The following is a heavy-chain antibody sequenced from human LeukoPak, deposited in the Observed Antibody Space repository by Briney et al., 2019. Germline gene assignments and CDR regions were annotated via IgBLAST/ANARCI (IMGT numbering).Heavy chain of an antibody. V-gene: IGHV3-7*04. J-gene: IGHJ3*02. Sequence: GGSLRLSCAASGFTFSSYWMSWVRQAPGKGLEWVANIKQDGSEKYYVDSVKGRFTISRDNAKNSLYLQMNSLRAEDTAVYYCARVYDYVWGSYRYTDDAFDIWGQGTMVTVSS. CDR2: IKQDGSEK. D-gene: IGHD3-16*02. CDR3: ARVYDYVWGSYRYTDDAFDI. CDR1: GFTFSSYW.